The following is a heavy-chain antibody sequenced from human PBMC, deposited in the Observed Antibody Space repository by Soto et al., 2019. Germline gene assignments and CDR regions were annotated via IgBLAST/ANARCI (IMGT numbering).Heavy chain of an antibody. CDR2: IYYSGST. J-gene: IGHJ5*02. V-gene: IGHV4-31*03. CDR1: GGSISSGGYY. D-gene: IGHD2-2*01. CDR3: ARDRLVPAAMPGWWFDP. Sequence: SETLSLTCTVSGGSISSGGYYWSWIRQHPGKGLEWIGYIYYSGSTYYNPSLKSRVTISVDTSKNQFSLKLSSVTAADTAVYYCARDRLVPAAMPGWWFDPWGQGTLVTVSS.